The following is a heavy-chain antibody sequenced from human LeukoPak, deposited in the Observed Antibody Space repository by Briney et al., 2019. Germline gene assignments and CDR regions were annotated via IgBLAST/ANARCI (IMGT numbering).Heavy chain of an antibody. CDR1: GFTFSSYW. CDR2: IKQDGSEK. V-gene: IGHV3-7*01. D-gene: IGHD3-10*01. CDR3: ARVSSMVRGVRLPMDV. J-gene: IGHJ6*03. Sequence: PGGSLRLSCAASGFTFSSYWMSWVRQAPGKGLEWVANIKQDGSEKYYVDSVKGRFTISRDNAKNSLYLQMNSLRAEDTAVYYCARVSSMVRGVRLPMDVWGKGTTVTISS.